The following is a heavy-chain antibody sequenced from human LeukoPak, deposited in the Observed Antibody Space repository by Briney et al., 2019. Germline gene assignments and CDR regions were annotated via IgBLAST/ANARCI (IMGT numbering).Heavy chain of an antibody. Sequence: GGSLRLSCAASGFTFSSYAMSWVRLAPGKGLEWVSAISGSGGSTYYADSVKGRFTISRDNSKNTLYLQMNSLRAEDTAVYYCAKVYDLWSEYFQHWGQGTLVTVSS. CDR2: ISGSGGST. V-gene: IGHV3-23*01. J-gene: IGHJ1*01. D-gene: IGHD3-3*01. CDR1: GFTFSSYA. CDR3: AKVYDLWSEYFQH.